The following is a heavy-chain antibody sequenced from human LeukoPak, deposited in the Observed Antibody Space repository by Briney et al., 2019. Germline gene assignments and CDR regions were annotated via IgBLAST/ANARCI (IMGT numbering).Heavy chain of an antibody. CDR1: GFDFSIYA. CDR2: ISSGSSFQ. D-gene: IGHD3-16*01. V-gene: IGHV3-21*01. CDR3: AREGDPPGFYYYHHMDV. J-gene: IGHJ6*03. Sequence: GGSLRLSCAASGFDFSIYAIDWVRQAPGGGLEWVPSISSGSSFQNYADSVKGRFTISRDNAKNSVYLQMNRLRAEDTAVYFCAREGDPPGFYYYHHMDVWGKGTQSPSP.